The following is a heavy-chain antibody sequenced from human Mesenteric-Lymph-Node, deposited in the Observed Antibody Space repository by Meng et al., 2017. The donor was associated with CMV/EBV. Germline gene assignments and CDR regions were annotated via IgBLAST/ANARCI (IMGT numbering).Heavy chain of an antibody. CDR3: ARGKGVGATHYYYYYGMDV. V-gene: IGHV1-2*02. D-gene: IGHD1-26*01. CDR2: INPNSGGT. J-gene: IGHJ6*02. Sequence: ASVKVSCKASGYTFTGYYMHWVRQAPGQGLEWMGWINPNSGGTNYAQKFQGRVTMTRDTSISTAYMELSRLRSDDTAVYYCARGKGVGATHYYYYYGMDVWGQGTTVTVSS. CDR1: GYTFTGYY.